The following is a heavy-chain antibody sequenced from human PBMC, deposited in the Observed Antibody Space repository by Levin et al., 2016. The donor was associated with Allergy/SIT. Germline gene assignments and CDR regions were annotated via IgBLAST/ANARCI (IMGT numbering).Heavy chain of an antibody. Sequence: GESLKISCAASGFTFSSYSMNWVRQAPGKGLEWVSSISSSSSYIYYADSVKGRFTISRDNAKNSLYLQMNSLRAEDTAVYYCARDLRPYLAPARGDHIWGQGTLVTVSS. J-gene: IGHJ4*02. D-gene: IGHD3-10*01. CDR1: GFTFSSYS. V-gene: IGHV3-21*01. CDR2: ISSSSSYI. CDR3: ARDLRPYLAPARGDHI.